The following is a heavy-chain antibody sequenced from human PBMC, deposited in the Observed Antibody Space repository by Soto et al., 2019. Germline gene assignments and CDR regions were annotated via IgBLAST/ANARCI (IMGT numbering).Heavy chain of an antibody. V-gene: IGHV4-59*01. D-gene: IGHD2-8*01. CDR2: IYYSGST. Sequence: PSETLSLTCTVSGGSISSYYWSWIRQPPGKGLEWIGYIYYSGSTNYNPSLKSRVTISVDTSKNQFYLKLSSVTDADTAVYYSASGYCTNCVCSPRPYYYMDVCRKENTVTVS. CDR1: GGSISSYY. CDR3: ASGYCTNCVCSPRPYYYMDV. J-gene: IGHJ6*03.